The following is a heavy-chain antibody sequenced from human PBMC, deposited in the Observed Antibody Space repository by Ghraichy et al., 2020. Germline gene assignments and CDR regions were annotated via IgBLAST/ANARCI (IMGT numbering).Heavy chain of an antibody. CDR2: IYYSGST. V-gene: IGHV4-31*03. CDR1: GGSISSGGYY. CDR3: ARVSLYYDFWSGADY. D-gene: IGHD3-3*01. J-gene: IGHJ4*02. Sequence: SETLSLTCTVSGGSISSGGYYWSWIRQHPGKGLEWIGYIYYSGSTYYNPSLKSRVTISVDTSKNQFSLKPSSVTAADTAVYYCARVSLYYDFWSGADYWGQGTLVTVSS.